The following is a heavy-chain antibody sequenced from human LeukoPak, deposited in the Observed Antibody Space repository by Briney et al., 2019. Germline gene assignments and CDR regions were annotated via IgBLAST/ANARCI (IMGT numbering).Heavy chain of an antibody. CDR3: ARAEYYADTSGYPFHY. Sequence: GESLKISCKGSGYSFTNYWIGWVRQMPGKGLEWMGIIYPGDSDTRYSPSFQGQVTISADKSISTAYLQWGSLKASDTAMYYCARAEYYADTSGYPFHYWGQGTLVTVSS. D-gene: IGHD3-22*01. J-gene: IGHJ4*02. CDR1: GYSFTNYW. V-gene: IGHV5-51*01. CDR2: IYPGDSDT.